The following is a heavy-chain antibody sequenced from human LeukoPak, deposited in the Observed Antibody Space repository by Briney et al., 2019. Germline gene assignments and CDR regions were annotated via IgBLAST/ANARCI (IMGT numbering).Heavy chain of an antibody. CDR2: ITGSGGSI. D-gene: IGHD6-13*01. CDR3: AGVRGSGWSAGAFDI. J-gene: IGHJ3*02. CDR1: GFTFSIYA. V-gene: IGHV3-23*01. Sequence: PGGSLRLSCAASGFTFSIYAMSWVRQAPGKGLEWVSVITGSGGSIYYADSVKGRFPISRDNSKNTLYLQMNSLRVEDTATYYCAGVRGSGWSAGAFDIWGQGTIVTVSS.